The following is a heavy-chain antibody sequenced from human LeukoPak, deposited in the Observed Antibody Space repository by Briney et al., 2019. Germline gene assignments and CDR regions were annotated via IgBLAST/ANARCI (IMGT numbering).Heavy chain of an antibody. V-gene: IGHV3-30*04. CDR2: ISYDGSNK. CDR3: ARRLSSAGQQLVLYYFDY. J-gene: IGHJ4*02. Sequence: GGSLRLSCAASGFTFSSYAMHWVRQAPGKGLEWVAVISYDGSNKYYADSVKGRFTISRDNSKNTLYLQMNSLRAEDTAVYYCARRLSSAGQQLVLYYFDYWGQGTLVTVSS. D-gene: IGHD6-13*01. CDR1: GFTFSSYA.